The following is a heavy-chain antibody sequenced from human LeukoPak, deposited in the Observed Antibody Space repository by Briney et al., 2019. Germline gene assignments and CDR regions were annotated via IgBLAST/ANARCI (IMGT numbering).Heavy chain of an antibody. J-gene: IGHJ4*02. CDR2: ISNNGCST. CDR3: TRGELGYYFNVDY. Sequence: GGSLRLSCAASGFTFSSYAMHWVRQAPGKGLEYVSAISNNGCSTYYANSVQGRFTISRDNSKNTLYLQMGSLGAEDMAVYYCTRGELGYYFNVDYWGQGTLVTVSS. D-gene: IGHD2/OR15-2a*01. CDR1: GFTFSSYA. V-gene: IGHV3-64*01.